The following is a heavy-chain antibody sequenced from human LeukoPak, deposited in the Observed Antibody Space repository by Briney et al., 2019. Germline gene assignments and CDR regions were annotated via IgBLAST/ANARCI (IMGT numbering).Heavy chain of an antibody. V-gene: IGHV1-24*01. D-gene: IGHD3-22*01. CDR2: FDPEDGET. CDR3: ATDLGLGYYYDSSGYYPHAFDI. CDR1: GYTLTELS. J-gene: IGHJ3*02. Sequence: ASVKVSCKVSGYTLTELSMHWVRQAPGKGLEWMGGFDPEDGETIYAQKFQGRVTMTEDTSTDTAYMELSSLRSEDTAVYYCATDLGLGYYYDSSGYYPHAFDIWGQGTMVTVPS.